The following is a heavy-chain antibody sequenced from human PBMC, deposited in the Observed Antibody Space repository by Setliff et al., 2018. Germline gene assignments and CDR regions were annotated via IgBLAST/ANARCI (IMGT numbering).Heavy chain of an antibody. D-gene: IGHD2-21*02. J-gene: IGHJ4*02. Sequence: GGSLRLSCATSGLTFSRYYMAWVRQAPGKGLEWVAHIKEDGSQDYYADSMKGRFTISRDNSKNTLSLQMNSLRAEDTAVYYCARRLRGSAWYVRLGEDYWGQGVLVTVSS. CDR2: IKEDGSQD. CDR3: ARRLRGSAWYVRLGEDY. V-gene: IGHV3-7*01. CDR1: GLTFSRYY.